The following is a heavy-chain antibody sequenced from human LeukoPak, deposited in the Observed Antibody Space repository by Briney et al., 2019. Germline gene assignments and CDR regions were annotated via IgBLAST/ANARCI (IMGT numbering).Heavy chain of an antibody. Sequence: GGSLRLSCAASGFTFSSYGMHWVRQAPGKGLEWVAVISYDGSNKYYADSVRGRFTISRDNSKNTLYLQMNSLRAEDTAVYYCAKQRKGYSYGSIDYWGQGTLVTVSS. CDR1: GFTFSSYG. CDR3: AKQRKGYSYGSIDY. CDR2: ISYDGSNK. V-gene: IGHV3-30*18. J-gene: IGHJ4*02. D-gene: IGHD5-18*01.